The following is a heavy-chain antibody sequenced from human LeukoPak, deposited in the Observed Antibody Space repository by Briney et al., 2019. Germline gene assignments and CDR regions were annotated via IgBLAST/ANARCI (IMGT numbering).Heavy chain of an antibody. CDR1: GFTFSSYG. J-gene: IGHJ4*02. Sequence: GGSLRLSCAASGFTFSSYGMHWVRQAPGKGLEWVAVISYDGSNKYYADSVKGRFTISRDNSKNTLYLQMNSLRAKDTAVYYCAKSADSSGWYDYWGQGTLVTVSS. CDR2: ISYDGSNK. D-gene: IGHD6-19*01. CDR3: AKSADSSGWYDY. V-gene: IGHV3-30*18.